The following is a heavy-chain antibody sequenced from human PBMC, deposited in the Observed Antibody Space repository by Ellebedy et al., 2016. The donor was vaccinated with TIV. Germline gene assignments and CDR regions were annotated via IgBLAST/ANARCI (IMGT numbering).Heavy chain of an antibody. D-gene: IGHD6-19*01. CDR1: GFTVSNNY. J-gene: IGHJ4*02. V-gene: IGHV3-53*01. CDR2: MSGRDDVT. Sequence: GGSLRLSXAASGFTVSNNYMTWVRQAPGKGLEWVSFMSGRDDVTVYADSVRGRFIISRDNSRNMLFLTLNSLRAEDTAVYYCVKGGWLDYWGQGDLVTVSS. CDR3: VKGGWLDY.